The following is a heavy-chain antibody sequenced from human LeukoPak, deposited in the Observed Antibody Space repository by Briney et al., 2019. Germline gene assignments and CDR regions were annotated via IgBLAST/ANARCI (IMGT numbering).Heavy chain of an antibody. Sequence: GGSLRLSCVASGFTFSSYAMSWVRQAPGKGLEWVSASGTTGNTYYADSVKGRFTIARDNSKNTLYLEMSSLRAEDTAVYYCAGGSSDSFGGYWGQGTLVTVSS. CDR3: AGGSSDSFGGY. V-gene: IGHV3-23*01. CDR2: SGTTGNT. CDR1: GFTFSSYA. J-gene: IGHJ4*02. D-gene: IGHD3-3*01.